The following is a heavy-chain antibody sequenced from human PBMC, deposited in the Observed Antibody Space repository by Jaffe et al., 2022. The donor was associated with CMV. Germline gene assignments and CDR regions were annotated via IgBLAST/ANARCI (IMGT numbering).Heavy chain of an antibody. J-gene: IGHJ4*02. CDR2: IRGDGSYA. Sequence: EVQLLESGGGLVQPGGSLRLSCTASGFTFKNYGMTWVRQAPGKGLEWVSSIRGDGSYAYYADSVKGRFTISRDNSKNMMSLEMNSLRVEDTAVYYCAKVHNSGGYYEYDSWGQGMLVTVTS. CDR3: AKVHNSGGYYEYDS. CDR1: GFTFKNYG. V-gene: IGHV3-23*01. D-gene: IGHD3-22*01.